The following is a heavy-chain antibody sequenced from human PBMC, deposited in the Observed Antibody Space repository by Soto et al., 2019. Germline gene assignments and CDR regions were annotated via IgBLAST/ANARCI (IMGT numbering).Heavy chain of an antibody. Sequence: QVQLVQSGAEVKKPGASVKVSCKASGYTFTSYDINWVRQAPGQGLVWMGWMNPNSGNTGYAQKVQGRVTMTRKTSISTAYMELSSLRSEDTAVYYCARAFITNFGVVRVEWFDHWGQGTLVTVSS. CDR2: MNPNSGNT. V-gene: IGHV1-8*01. CDR1: GYTFTSYD. CDR3: ARAFITNFGVVRVEWFDH. D-gene: IGHD3-3*01. J-gene: IGHJ5*02.